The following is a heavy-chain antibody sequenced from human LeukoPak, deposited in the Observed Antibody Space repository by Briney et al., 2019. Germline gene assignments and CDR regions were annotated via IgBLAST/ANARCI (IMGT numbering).Heavy chain of an antibody. V-gene: IGHV1-24*01. CDR2: FDPEDGET. Sequence: ASVKVSCKVSRYTLTELSMHWVRQAPGKGLEWMGGFDPEDGETIYAQKFQGRVTMTEDTSTDTAYMELSSLRSEDTAVYYCATGLRRVAGDAFDIWGQGTMVTVSS. J-gene: IGHJ3*02. CDR1: RYTLTELS. CDR3: ATGLRRVAGDAFDI.